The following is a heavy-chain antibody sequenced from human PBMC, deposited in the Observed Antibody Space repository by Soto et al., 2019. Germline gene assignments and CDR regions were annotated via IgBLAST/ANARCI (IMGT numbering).Heavy chain of an antibody. Sequence: SVKVSCKASGGTFSSYAISWVRQAPGQGLEWMGGTIPIFGTANYAQKFQGRVTITADESTSTAYMELSSLRSEDTAVYYCARPPMQGGYYYYGVDVWGQGTTVTVSS. J-gene: IGHJ6*02. V-gene: IGHV1-69*13. D-gene: IGHD3-16*01. CDR3: ARPPMQGGYYYYGVDV. CDR2: TIPIFGTA. CDR1: GGTFSSYA.